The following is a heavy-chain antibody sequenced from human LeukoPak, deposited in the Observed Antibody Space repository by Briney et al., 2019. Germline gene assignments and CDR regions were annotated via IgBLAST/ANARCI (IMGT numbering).Heavy chain of an antibody. D-gene: IGHD6-13*01. J-gene: IGHJ4*02. CDR2: ISSSGSYI. Sequence: PGGSLRLSCAASGFTFSIYSMDWVRQAPGKWLEWVSSISSSGSYIYYADSLKGRFTISRDNAKNSLYLQMNSLRAEDTAVYYCAREDASSWDYWGQGILVTVSS. V-gene: IGHV3-21*01. CDR1: GFTFSIYS. CDR3: AREDASSWDY.